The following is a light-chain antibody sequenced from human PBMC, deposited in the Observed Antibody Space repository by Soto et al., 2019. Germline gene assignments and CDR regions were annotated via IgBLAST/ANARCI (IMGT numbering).Light chain of an antibody. CDR1: QGVRSA. CDR3: QQFDTNLLT. Sequence: AIQLSQSPSSLSASVGDRVTMTCRASQGVRSALAWYQQRPGKAPKLLIFDASSLERGVPSRFSGSGSGTDFTLTISNLQPEDFATYYCQQFDTNLLTFGGGTKVEIK. J-gene: IGKJ4*01. V-gene: IGKV1-13*02. CDR2: DAS.